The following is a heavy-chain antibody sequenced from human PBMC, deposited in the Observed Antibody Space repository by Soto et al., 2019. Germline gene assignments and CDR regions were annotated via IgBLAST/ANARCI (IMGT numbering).Heavy chain of an antibody. J-gene: IGHJ4*02. CDR1: GGTFSSYT. V-gene: IGHV1-69*08. Sequence: QVHLVQSGAEVKQPGSSVKVSCKASGGTFSSYTINWVRQAPGQGLEWMGRIIPVVDIANYAQKFQGRVTITADKSTSTAYMELSSLRSEDTAVSYCARDHGGPTENWGQGTLVTVSS. CDR2: IIPVVDIA. CDR3: ARDHGGPTEN.